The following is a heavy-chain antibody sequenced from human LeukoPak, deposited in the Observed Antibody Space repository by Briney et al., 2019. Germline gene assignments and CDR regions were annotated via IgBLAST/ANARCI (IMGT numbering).Heavy chain of an antibody. Sequence: SETLSLTCTVSGGSMTASTNYWGWIRQPPGQGLEWLGSIYFNGMTFYNPSLKSRLPISVDTSKRQFSLRLNSVTDADTAVYYCARPRVVGGIDAFDVWGQGTVVSVSS. D-gene: IGHD2-15*01. CDR3: ARPRVVGGIDAFDV. CDR2: IYFNGMT. J-gene: IGHJ3*01. CDR1: GGSMTASTNY. V-gene: IGHV4-39*01.